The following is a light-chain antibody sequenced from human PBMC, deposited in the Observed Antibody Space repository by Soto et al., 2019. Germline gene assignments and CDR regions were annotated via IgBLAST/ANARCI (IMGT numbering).Light chain of an antibody. CDR3: QQYNHWTSIT. V-gene: IGKV3-15*01. Sequence: EIVMTQSPATLSVSPGERAILSCSASQSIRTNVAWYQQRPGQAPRLLIYGASTRATDIPARFSGSGSGTEFTLTISSLQSEDFAISYCQQYNHWTSITFGQGTRLEF. CDR1: QSIRTN. CDR2: GAS. J-gene: IGKJ5*01.